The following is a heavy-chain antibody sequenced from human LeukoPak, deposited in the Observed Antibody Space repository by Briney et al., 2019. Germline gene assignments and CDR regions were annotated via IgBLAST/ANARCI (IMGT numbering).Heavy chain of an antibody. Sequence: ASVKVSCKASGYTVTSYGISWVRQAPGQGFEWMGWISAYNGNTNYAQKLQGRVTMTTDTSTSTAYMELSRLRSDDTAVYYCARDPGVPAAQYYFDYWGQGTLVTVSS. V-gene: IGHV1-18*01. J-gene: IGHJ4*02. CDR1: GYTVTSYG. CDR2: ISAYNGNT. CDR3: ARDPGVPAAQYYFDY. D-gene: IGHD2-2*01.